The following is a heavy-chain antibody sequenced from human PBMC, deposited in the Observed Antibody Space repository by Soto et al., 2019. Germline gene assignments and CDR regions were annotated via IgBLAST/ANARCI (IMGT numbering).Heavy chain of an antibody. Sequence: SETLSLTCTVSGGSISSYYWSWIRQPPGKGLEWIGYIYYSGSTNYNPSLKSRVTISVDTSKNQFSLKLSSVTAADAAVYYCARAKATGRPGGMDVWGQGTTVTVSS. D-gene: IGHD5-12*01. CDR2: IYYSGST. CDR3: ARAKATGRPGGMDV. V-gene: IGHV4-59*01. CDR1: GGSISSYY. J-gene: IGHJ6*02.